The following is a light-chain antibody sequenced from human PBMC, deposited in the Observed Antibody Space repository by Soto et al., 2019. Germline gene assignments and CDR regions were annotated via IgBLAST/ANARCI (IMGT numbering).Light chain of an antibody. V-gene: IGKV3-20*01. CDR3: HDYVTAQPCP. CDR2: GGS. J-gene: IGKJ1*01. Sequence: EVVLTQSPGALSLSPGEGVTLSCRASQNIRGNELAWYRQKRGQAPRLLMYGGSTRAAGIPDRLSGRGTGTNDALAISRLEPEDSAVYYCHDYVTAQPCPFGQGIKLEIK. CDR1: QNIRGNE.